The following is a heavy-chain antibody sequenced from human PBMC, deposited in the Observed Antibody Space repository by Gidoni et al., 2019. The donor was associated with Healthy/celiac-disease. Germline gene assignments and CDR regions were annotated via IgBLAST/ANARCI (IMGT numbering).Heavy chain of an antibody. CDR2: INTNTGNP. CDR3: AKDIVVVPAAMAWGFDAFDI. CDR1: GYTFTSYA. D-gene: IGHD2-2*01. V-gene: IGHV7-4-1*02. Sequence: QVQLVQSGSELKKPGASVKVSCKASGYTFTSYAMNWVRQAPGQGLEWMGWINTNTGNPTYAQGFTGRFVFSLDTSVSTAYLQISSLKAEDTAVYYCAKDIVVVPAAMAWGFDAFDIWGQGTMVTVSS. J-gene: IGHJ3*02.